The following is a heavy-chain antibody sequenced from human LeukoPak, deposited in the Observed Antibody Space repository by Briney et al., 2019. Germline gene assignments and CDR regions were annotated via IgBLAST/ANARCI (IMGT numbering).Heavy chain of an antibody. V-gene: IGHV4-4*02. CDR2: IYHSGST. J-gene: IGHJ4*02. D-gene: IGHD2-21*02. Sequence: SETLSLTCAVSGGSISSSNWWSWVRQPPGKGLEWIGEIYHSGSTNYIPSLKSRVTISVDKSKNQFSLKLSSVTAADTAVYYCARDQATSAYCGGDCYSGFDYWGQGTLVTVSS. CDR3: ARDQATSAYCGGDCYSGFDY. CDR1: GGSISSSNW.